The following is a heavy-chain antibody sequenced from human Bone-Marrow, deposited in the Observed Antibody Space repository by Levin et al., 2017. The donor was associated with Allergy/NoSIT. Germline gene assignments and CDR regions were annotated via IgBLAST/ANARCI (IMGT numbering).Heavy chain of an antibody. CDR1: GFTFSSYA. CDR2: MSGSGVNT. D-gene: IGHD5-18*01. CDR3: AKDLRQGYSSGSYYFDY. J-gene: IGHJ4*02. V-gene: IGHV3-23*01. Sequence: GESLKISCAASGFTFSSYAMSWVRQAPGKGLEWVSAMSGSGVNTHYADSVKGRFTISRDNSKNTLYLQMNSLRAEDTAVYYCAKDLRQGYSSGSYYFDYWGQGTLVTVSS.